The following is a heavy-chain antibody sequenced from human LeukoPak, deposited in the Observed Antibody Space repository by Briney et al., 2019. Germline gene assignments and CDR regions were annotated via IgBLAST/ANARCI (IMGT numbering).Heavy chain of an antibody. CDR1: GGSISSYY. Sequence: SETLSLTCTVSGGSISSYYWSWIRQSPGKGLEWIAEINHRGDTNYNPSVKSRVTISVDTSKNQFSLKVTSLTAADTAVYYCARGPTISETGYFDYWGQGTLVTVSS. CDR3: ARGPTISETGYFDY. D-gene: IGHD1-1*01. J-gene: IGHJ4*03. V-gene: IGHV4-34*01. CDR2: INHRGDT.